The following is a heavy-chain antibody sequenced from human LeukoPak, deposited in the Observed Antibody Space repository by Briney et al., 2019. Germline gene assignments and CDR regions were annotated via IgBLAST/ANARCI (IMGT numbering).Heavy chain of an antibody. CDR1: GGSISSGDYY. J-gene: IGHJ4*02. V-gene: IGHV4-31*03. CDR2: IYYSGST. D-gene: IGHD2-2*02. CDR3: ARGGPPDIVVVPAAIYYFDY. Sequence: PSETLSLTCTVSGGSISSGDYYWSWIRQHPGKGLEWIGYIYYSGSTYYNPSLKSRVTISVDTSKNQFSLKLSSVTAADTAVYYCARGGPPDIVVVPAAIYYFDYWGQGTLVTVSS.